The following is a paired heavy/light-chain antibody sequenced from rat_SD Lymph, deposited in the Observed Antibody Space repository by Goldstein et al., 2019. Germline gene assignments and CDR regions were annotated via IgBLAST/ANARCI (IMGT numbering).Light chain of an antibody. V-gene: IGKV3S10*01. J-gene: IGKJ5*01. CDR1: ESVSTL. CDR3: QQSRNELT. Sequence: DIVLTQSPVLAVSLGQRATISCRASESVSTLMHWYQQKPGQQPKLLIYGASNLESGVPARFSGSGSGTDFTLTIDPVEADDTATYFCQQSRNELTFGSGTKLEIK. CDR2: GAS.
Heavy chain of an antibody. CDR1: GDTITAYY. CDR2: IDPEDDST. CDR3: TTLIP. Sequence: EVQLQQSGAELVRPGTSVKLSCKVSGDTITAYYMHFVKQRPGQGLEWIGRIDPEDDSTKYAEKFKNKATLTADTSSNTAYLKLSSLTSEDTATYFCTTLIPWGQGVMVTVSS. J-gene: IGHJ2*01. D-gene: IGHD3-8*01. V-gene: IGHV1-6*01.